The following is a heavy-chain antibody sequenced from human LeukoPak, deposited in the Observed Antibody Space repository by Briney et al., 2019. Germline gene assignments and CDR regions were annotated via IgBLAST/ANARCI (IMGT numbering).Heavy chain of an antibody. CDR1: GGSISNSNYY. CDR3: ARHGNWFDP. CDR2: IYYPGST. V-gene: IGHV4-39*01. Sequence: SSETLSLTCAVSGGSISNSNYYWGWIRQPPGKGLEWIGSIYYPGSTYYNPSLKSRVTISVDTSKKQFSLKLKSVTAADTAVYYCARHGNWFDPWGQGTLVIVSS. J-gene: IGHJ5*02.